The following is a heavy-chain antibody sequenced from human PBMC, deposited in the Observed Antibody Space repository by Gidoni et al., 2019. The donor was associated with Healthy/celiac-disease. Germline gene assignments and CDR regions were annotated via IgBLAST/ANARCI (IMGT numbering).Heavy chain of an antibody. Sequence: QVQLQQWGAGLLKPSETLSLTCAVYGGSFSGYYWSWSRQPPGKGLDWIGEINNSGSNNYNPSLKSRVTISVDTSKNQFSLKLSSVTAADTAVYYCARGRRNGEMLDYWGQGTLVTVSS. D-gene: IGHD3-10*01. CDR3: ARGRRNGEMLDY. CDR1: GGSFSGYY. CDR2: INNSGSN. V-gene: IGHV4-34*01. J-gene: IGHJ4*02.